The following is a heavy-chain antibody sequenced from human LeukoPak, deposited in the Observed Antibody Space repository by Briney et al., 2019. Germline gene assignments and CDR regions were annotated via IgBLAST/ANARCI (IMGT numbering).Heavy chain of an antibody. CDR1: GYTFTGHY. V-gene: IGHV1-2*06. CDR3: ARDMWELPSDYYYDY. D-gene: IGHD1-26*01. J-gene: IGHJ4*02. CDR2: INPNSGDT. Sequence: GASVRVSCKASGYTFTGHYLNWLGQAPGQGREWMGRINPNSGDTKYADKFQGRVIMTRDTSTSTAYMELNGLRSNDTASYYCARDMWELPSDYYYDYWGQGTLVTVSS.